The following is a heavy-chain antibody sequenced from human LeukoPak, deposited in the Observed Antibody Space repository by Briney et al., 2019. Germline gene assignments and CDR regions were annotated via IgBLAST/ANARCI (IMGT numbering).Heavy chain of an antibody. CDR1: GFTFSSYG. CDR3: AKRARFGELLFSDY. J-gene: IGHJ4*02. Sequence: GGSLRLSCAASGFTFSSYGMHWVRQAPGKGLEWVAFIRYDGSNKYYADSVKGRFTISRDNSKNTLYLQMNSLRAEDTAVYYCAKRARFGELLFSDYWGQGTLVTVSS. V-gene: IGHV3-30*02. D-gene: IGHD3-10*02. CDR2: IRYDGSNK.